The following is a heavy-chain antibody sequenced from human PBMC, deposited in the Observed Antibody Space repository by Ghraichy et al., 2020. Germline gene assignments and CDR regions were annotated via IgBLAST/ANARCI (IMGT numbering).Heavy chain of an antibody. J-gene: IGHJ5*01. CDR2: INREGNEQ. D-gene: IGHD3-22*01. Sequence: RGSLRLSCVASGFIFSSNWMTWVRQAPGKGLEFVANINREGNEQYYVDSVKGRFTISRDNAKSSLYLQMNSLRAEDAAVYYCARDVWQQLIAWGQGTLVTVSS. CDR3: ARDVWQQLIA. V-gene: IGHV3-7*03. CDR1: GFIFSSNW.